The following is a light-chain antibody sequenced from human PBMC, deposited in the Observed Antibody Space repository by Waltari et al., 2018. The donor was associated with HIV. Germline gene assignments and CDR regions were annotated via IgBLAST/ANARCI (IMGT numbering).Light chain of an antibody. CDR3: SSYTSSSTLVV. J-gene: IGLJ2*01. CDR2: EVS. CDR1: SSAVSGYTY. V-gene: IGLV2-14*01. Sequence: QSALTQPASVSGSPGQSITISCTGTSSAVSGYTYVSWYQPHPGNAPKLMLYEVSNRPAWVSNRFSGSKSVNTASLTISGLQAEDEADYYCSSYTSSSTLVVFGGGTKLTVL.